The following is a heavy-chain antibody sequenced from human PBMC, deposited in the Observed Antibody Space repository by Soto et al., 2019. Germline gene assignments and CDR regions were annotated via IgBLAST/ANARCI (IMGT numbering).Heavy chain of an antibody. D-gene: IGHD3-22*01. J-gene: IGHJ4*02. CDR2: INSDGSRT. V-gene: IGHV3-74*01. Sequence: EVQLLESGGCLVQPGGSLRLSCAASGFTFSSYWMHWVRQAPGKGLVWVSRINSDGSRTSYADSAKGRFTISRDNAKNTLYLQMNSLRAEDTAVYYCARGDGDYYDGNGYLGRHWGQGTLVTVST. CDR3: ARGDGDYYDGNGYLGRH. CDR1: GFTFSSYW.